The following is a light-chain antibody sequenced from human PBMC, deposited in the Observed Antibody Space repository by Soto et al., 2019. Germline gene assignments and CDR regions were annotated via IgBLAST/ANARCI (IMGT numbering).Light chain of an antibody. CDR2: EGS. V-gene: IGLV2-23*01. Sequence: QSALTQPASVSGSPGQSITISCTGTSSDVGSYNLVSWYQQHPGKAPKLMIYEGSKRPSGVSNRFSGSKSDNTASLTISGLQAEDEADYYCCSYVRSGYVFGTGTKLTVL. CDR3: CSYVRSGYV. J-gene: IGLJ1*01. CDR1: SSDVGSYNL.